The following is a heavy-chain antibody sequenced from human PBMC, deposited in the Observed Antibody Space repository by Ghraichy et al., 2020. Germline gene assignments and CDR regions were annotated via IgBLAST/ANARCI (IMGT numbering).Heavy chain of an antibody. D-gene: IGHD3-10*01. CDR2: IDWDDDK. CDR1: GFSLSTSGMC. Sequence: SGPTLVKPTQTLTLTCTFSGFSLSTSGMCVSWIRQPPGKALEWLARIDWDDDKYYSTSLKTRLTISKDTSKNQVVLTMTNMDPVDTATYYCARSIWFGELLMLNDYWGQGTLVTVSS. J-gene: IGHJ4*02. V-gene: IGHV2-70*11. CDR3: ARSIWFGELLMLNDY.